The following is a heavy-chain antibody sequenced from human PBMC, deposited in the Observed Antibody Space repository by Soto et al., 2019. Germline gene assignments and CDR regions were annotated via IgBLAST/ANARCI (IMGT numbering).Heavy chain of an antibody. J-gene: IGHJ6*04. CDR3: ARVSKGCSGGSCYRSLDV. CDR1: GGSFSGYY. Sequence: PSETLSLTCAVYGGSFSGYYWSWIRQPPGKGLEWIGEINHSGSTNYNPSLKSRVTISVDTSKNQFSLKLSSVTAADTAVYYCARVSKGCSGGSCYRSLDVWGKGTTVTVSS. V-gene: IGHV4-34*01. D-gene: IGHD2-15*01. CDR2: INHSGST.